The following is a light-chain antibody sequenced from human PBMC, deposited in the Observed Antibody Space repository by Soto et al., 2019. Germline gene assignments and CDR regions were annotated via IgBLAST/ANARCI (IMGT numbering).Light chain of an antibody. CDR3: QQYSTWVT. V-gene: IGKV3-15*01. J-gene: IGKJ4*01. CDR2: GAS. CDR1: QSIGSN. Sequence: ELVMTQSPATLCLSPGDTATLSCRASQSIGSNLAWYQQKPGQPPRPLIYGASTRASGVPARFGGRGSGTEFTLTITNLQSEDFAVYYCQQYSTWVTFGGGTQLEIE.